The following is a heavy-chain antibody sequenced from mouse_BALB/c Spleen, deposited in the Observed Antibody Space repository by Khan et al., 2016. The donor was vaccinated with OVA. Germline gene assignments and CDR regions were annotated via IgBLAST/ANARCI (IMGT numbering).Heavy chain of an antibody. CDR2: INPSSGYT. CDR1: GYTFTSYT. CDR3: ARSDYGSSWFAY. Sequence: VQLQESAAELARPGASVKMSCKASGYTFTSYTMHWVKQRPGQGLEWIGYINPSSGYTEYNQKFKDKTTLTADKSSSTAYMQLSSLTSEDSAVFYCARSDYGSSWFAYWGQGTLVTVSA. D-gene: IGHD1-1*01. J-gene: IGHJ3*01. V-gene: IGHV1-4*02.